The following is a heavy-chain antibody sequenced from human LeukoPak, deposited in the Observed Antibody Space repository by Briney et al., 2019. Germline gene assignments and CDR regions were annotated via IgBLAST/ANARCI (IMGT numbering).Heavy chain of an antibody. CDR2: INHSGST. Sequence: SETLSLTRAVYGGSFSGYYWSRIRQPPGKGLEWIGEINHSGSTNYNPSLKSRVTISVDTSKNQFSLKLSSVTAADTAVYYCARVKVGQLVRRYYYYMDVWGKGTTVTVSS. CDR1: GGSFSGYY. V-gene: IGHV4-34*01. J-gene: IGHJ6*03. CDR3: ARVKVGQLVRRYYYYMDV. D-gene: IGHD6-6*01.